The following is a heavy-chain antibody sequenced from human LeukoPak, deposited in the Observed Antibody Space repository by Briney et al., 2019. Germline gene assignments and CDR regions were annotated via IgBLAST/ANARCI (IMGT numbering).Heavy chain of an antibody. CDR2: IYYSGST. CDR1: DGSISSYY. V-gene: IGHV4-59*01. D-gene: IGHD3-22*01. J-gene: IGHJ3*02. Sequence: SETLSLTCTVSDGSISSYYWSWIRQPPGKGLEWIGYIYYSGSTNYNPSLKSRVTISVDTSKNQFSLKLSSVTAADTAVYYCARDRPGHYDSSGYYEHNDAFDIWGQGTMVTVSS. CDR3: ARDRPGHYDSSGYYEHNDAFDI.